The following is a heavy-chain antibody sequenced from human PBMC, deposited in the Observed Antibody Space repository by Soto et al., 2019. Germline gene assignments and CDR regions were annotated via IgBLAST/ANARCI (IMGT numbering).Heavy chain of an antibody. CDR1: GFTFSRVS. CDR3: ARVAY. J-gene: IGHJ4*02. Sequence: GGALRVSCEASGFTFSRVSMNWVRHVPGKGLEWVASISSGSSDTWYADSVKGRFIISRDNAQNSLFLQMNTLRPEDTAMYYCARVAYWGPGTQVTVSS. CDR2: ISSGSSDT. V-gene: IGHV3-21*01.